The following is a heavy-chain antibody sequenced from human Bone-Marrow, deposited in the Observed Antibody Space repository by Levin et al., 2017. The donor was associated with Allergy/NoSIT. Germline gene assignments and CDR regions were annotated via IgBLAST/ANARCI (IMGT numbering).Heavy chain of an antibody. J-gene: IGHJ4*02. D-gene: IGHD3-9*01. Sequence: PGGSLRLSCKASRYNFVDYGIAWVRQAPGQGLEWMGLISPFNGETHYLETLQDRITMTTDTSTDTAYMEVRDLRSDDTALYYCGRVTYAILSAYYNEIDSWGQGTLVIVSS. V-gene: IGHV1-18*01. CDR1: RYNFVDYG. CDR3: GRVTYAILSAYYNEIDS. CDR2: ISPFNGET.